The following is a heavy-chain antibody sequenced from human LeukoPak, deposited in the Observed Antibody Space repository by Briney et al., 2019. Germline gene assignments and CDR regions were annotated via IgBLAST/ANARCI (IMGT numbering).Heavy chain of an antibody. CDR2: ISSSGSTI. V-gene: IGHV3-11*01. D-gene: IGHD3-22*01. CDR1: GFTFSDYY. CDR3: ARDHYYDSSGYFLGY. Sequence: GGSLRLSCAASGFTFSDYYMSWIRQAPGKGLEWVSYISSSGSTIYYADSVKGRFTISRDNAKNSLYLQMNSLRAEDPAVYYCARDHYYDSSGYFLGYWGQGTLVTVSS. J-gene: IGHJ4*02.